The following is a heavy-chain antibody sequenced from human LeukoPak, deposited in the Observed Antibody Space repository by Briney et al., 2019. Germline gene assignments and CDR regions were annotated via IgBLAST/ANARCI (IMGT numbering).Heavy chain of an antibody. V-gene: IGHV3-48*02. D-gene: IGHD5-18*01. CDR1: GFTFSSDN. J-gene: IGHJ4*02. Sequence: GGSLRLSCAASGFTFSSDNMNWVSQAPGRGLEWVSYISSSSSTIYYADSVKGRFTISRDNAKNSLYLQMNSLRDEDTAVYYCARDQDTATDYWGQGTLVTVSS. CDR2: ISSSSSTI. CDR3: ARDQDTATDY.